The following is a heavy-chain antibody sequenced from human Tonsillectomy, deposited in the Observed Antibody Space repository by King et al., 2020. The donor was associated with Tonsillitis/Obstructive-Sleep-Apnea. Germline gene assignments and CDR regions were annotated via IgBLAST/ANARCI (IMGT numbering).Heavy chain of an antibody. D-gene: IGHD1-14*01. CDR3: AKGTGGGHYYYMDV. J-gene: IGHJ6*03. CDR2: LDVSGTTR. V-gene: IGHV3-23*04. CDR1: GFTFSSYA. Sequence: VQLVESGGGLGQPGGSLRLSCAASGFTFSSYAMTRVRRAPVKGLGCVSALDVSGTTRYYADSVRGRFTISRDNSKNTLYLQMNSLRAEDTALDYCAKGTGGGHYYYMDVWGTGTTVTVSS.